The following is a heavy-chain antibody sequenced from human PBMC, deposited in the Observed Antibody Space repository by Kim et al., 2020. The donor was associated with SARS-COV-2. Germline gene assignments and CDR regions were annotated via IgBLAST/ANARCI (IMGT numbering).Heavy chain of an antibody. CDR2: VTPSTGNT. V-gene: IGHV1-8*01. CDR3: SRTTNGCPSCFDF. CDR1: GYFFNTYD. D-gene: IGHD2-8*01. J-gene: IGHJ4*02. Sequence: ASVKVSCMASGYFFNTYDINWVRQAPGQGLEWLGWVTPSTGNTGYAQKFQGRVTVTRDTSIRTAYMELSNLRSADTADYYCSRTTNGCPSCFDFSGQGNL.